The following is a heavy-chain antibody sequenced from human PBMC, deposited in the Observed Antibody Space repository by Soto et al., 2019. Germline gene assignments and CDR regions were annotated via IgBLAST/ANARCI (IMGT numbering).Heavy chain of an antibody. CDR1: GYTFNDYH. Sequence: ASVKVSCKTSGYTFNDYHLHWVRQAPGQGLEWMGSINPNSGNTDYAQRFQGRVTLTRDTSIRTVYMELSILRSDDTAVYYCARRRLSTGTDYFDHWGQGTLVTVSS. D-gene: IGHD1-1*01. J-gene: IGHJ4*02. V-gene: IGHV1-2*02. CDR2: INPNSGNT. CDR3: ARRRLSTGTDYFDH.